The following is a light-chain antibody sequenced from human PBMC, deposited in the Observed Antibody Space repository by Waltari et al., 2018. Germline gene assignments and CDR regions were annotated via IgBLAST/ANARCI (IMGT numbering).Light chain of an antibody. CDR2: GAS. V-gene: IGKV3-20*01. Sequence: ENVLTQSPGTLSLSPGEGATLSCRASQSVSSGYLAWYQQKPGQAPRLLIYGASSRATGIPDRFSGSGSGTDFTLTISRLEPEDFAVYYCQQYGSSLYTFGQGTKLEI. J-gene: IGKJ2*01. CDR3: QQYGSSLYT. CDR1: QSVSSGY.